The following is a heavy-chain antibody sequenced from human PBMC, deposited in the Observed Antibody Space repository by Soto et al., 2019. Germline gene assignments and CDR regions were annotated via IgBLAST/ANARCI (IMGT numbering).Heavy chain of an antibody. CDR3: VSQRTSVLTQAYFDY. CDR1: GGSISSSSYY. CDR2: IYYSGST. J-gene: IGHJ4*02. V-gene: IGHV4-39*01. Sequence: KPSETLSLTCTVSGGSISSSSYYWGWIRQPPGKGLEWIGSIYYSGSTYYNPSLKSRVTISVDTSKNQFSLKLSSVTAADTAVYFCVSQRTSVLTQAYFDYWGPGALVTVSS. D-gene: IGHD2-8*01.